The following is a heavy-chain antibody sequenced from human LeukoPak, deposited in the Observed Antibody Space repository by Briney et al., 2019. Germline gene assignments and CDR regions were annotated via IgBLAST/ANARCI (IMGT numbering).Heavy chain of an antibody. D-gene: IGHD6-19*01. J-gene: IGHJ5*02. Sequence: PGGSLRLSCAASGFTFSNYDMSWVRQAPGKGLEWVSSISDSGGSTYYADSVKGRFTISRDNSKNTLYLQMTNLKDADTAVYYCAKDLSRAVAAGWFDPWDQGSLVTVSS. CDR1: GFTFSNYD. CDR3: AKDLSRAVAAGWFDP. CDR2: ISDSGGST. V-gene: IGHV3-23*01.